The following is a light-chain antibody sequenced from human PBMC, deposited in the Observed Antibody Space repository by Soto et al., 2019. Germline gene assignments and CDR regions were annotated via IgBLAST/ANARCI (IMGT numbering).Light chain of an antibody. CDR3: SSDTSGSTRV. V-gene: IGLV2-14*01. Sequence: QSVLTQPASVSGSPGQSITISCTGTSSDVGGYDYVSWYQQHPGKAPKLMIYEVSNRPSGVSNRFSGSKSGNTASLTISGLQAEDEADYYCSSDTSGSTRVFGGGTKVTVL. CDR2: EVS. J-gene: IGLJ2*01. CDR1: SSDVGGYDY.